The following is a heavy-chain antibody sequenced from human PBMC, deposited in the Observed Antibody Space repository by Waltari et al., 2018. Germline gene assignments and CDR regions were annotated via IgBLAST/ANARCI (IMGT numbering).Heavy chain of an antibody. D-gene: IGHD6-13*01. V-gene: IGHV1-69*08. CDR3: AREGIAAAADAFDI. J-gene: IGHJ3*02. CDR1: GGTFSSYA. Sequence: QVQLVQSGAEVKKPGSSVKVSCKASGGTFSSYAISWVRQAPGHGLEWMGRSSPIVGTANDAQKFQGRVTMTADKSTSTAYMERSSLRSEDTAVYYCAREGIAAAADAFDIWGQGTMVTVSS. CDR2: SSPIVGTA.